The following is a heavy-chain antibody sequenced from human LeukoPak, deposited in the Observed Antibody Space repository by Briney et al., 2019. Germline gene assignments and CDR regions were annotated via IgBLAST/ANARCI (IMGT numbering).Heavy chain of an antibody. J-gene: IGHJ4*01. D-gene: IGHD6-19*01. CDR2: IIPIFGTA. CDR3: ARSFRIAVDRNGGXFDY. Sequence: SVKVSCKASGGTFSSYAISWLRQAPGQGLEWMGRIIPIFGTANYAQKFKGRVTITTDESTSTAYMELSSLRSEDTAVYYCARSFRIAVDRNGGXFDYXXXGTLVTVS. V-gene: IGHV1-69*05. CDR1: GGTFSSYA.